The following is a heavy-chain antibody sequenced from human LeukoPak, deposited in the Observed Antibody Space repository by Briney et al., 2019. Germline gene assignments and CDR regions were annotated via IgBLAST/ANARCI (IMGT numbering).Heavy chain of an antibody. CDR3: AKDISMTTTDYFDY. Sequence: PGGSLRLSCAASGFTFDDHAMHWVRQAPGKGLEWVSGISWNSGSIGYADSVKGRFTISRDNAKNSLYLQMNSLRAEDTALYYCAKDISMTTTDYFDYWGQGTLVTVSS. J-gene: IGHJ4*02. CDR2: ISWNSGSI. V-gene: IGHV3-9*01. D-gene: IGHD1/OR15-1a*01. CDR1: GFTFDDHA.